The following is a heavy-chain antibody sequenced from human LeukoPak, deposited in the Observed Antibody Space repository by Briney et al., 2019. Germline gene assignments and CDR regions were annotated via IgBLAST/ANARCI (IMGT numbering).Heavy chain of an antibody. CDR1: GYSISSDYY. D-gene: IGHD4-11*01. V-gene: IGHV4-38-2*02. CDR2: ISPSGYT. J-gene: IGHJ4*02. Sequence: SETLSLTCTVSGYSISSDYYWGWIRQPPGKGLEWIGSISPSGYTYYNPSFKSRVTISVNTSKNQFSLKLTSVTAADTAVYYCARLVGSDYSDYWGQGTLVTVSS. CDR3: ARLVGSDYSDY.